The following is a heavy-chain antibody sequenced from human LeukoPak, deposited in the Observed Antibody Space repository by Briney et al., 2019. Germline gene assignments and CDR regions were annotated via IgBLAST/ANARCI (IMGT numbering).Heavy chain of an antibody. V-gene: IGHV1-18*01. J-gene: IGHJ6*02. Sequence: ASVKVSCKASGYIFTSYGISWVRQAPGQGLEWMGWISAYNGNTNYAQKLQGRVTMTTDTSTSTAYMELRSLRSDDTAVYYCARLAYSSSWYYYYYGMDVWGQGTTVTVSS. D-gene: IGHD6-13*01. CDR3: ARLAYSSSWYYYYYGMDV. CDR2: ISAYNGNT. CDR1: GYIFTSYG.